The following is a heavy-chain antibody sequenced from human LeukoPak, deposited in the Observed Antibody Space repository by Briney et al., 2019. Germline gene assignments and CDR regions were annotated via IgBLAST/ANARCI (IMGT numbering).Heavy chain of an antibody. CDR2: IYSGGST. Sequence: GGSLRLSCAASGFTVSSNYMSWVRQAPGKGLEWVSVIYSGGSTYYADSVKGRFTISRHNSKNTLYLQVNSLRAEDTAVYYCARSRPYDYVWGSYRQYYFDYWGQGTLVTVSS. J-gene: IGHJ4*02. CDR1: GFTVSSNY. V-gene: IGHV3-53*04. CDR3: ARSRPYDYVWGSYRQYYFDY. D-gene: IGHD3-16*02.